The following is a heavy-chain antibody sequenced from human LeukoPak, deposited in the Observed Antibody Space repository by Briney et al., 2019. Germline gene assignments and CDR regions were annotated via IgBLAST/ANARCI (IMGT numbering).Heavy chain of an antibody. CDR2: IYTSGST. CDR3: ARDLSPLLFGVVISHGGFDP. D-gene: IGHD3-3*01. Sequence: SETLSLTCTVSGGSISSGSYYWSWIRQPAGKGLEWIGRIYTSGSTNYNPSLKSRVTISVDTSKNQFSLKLSSVTAAGTAVYYCARDLSPLLFGVVISHGGFDPWGQGTLVTVSS. CDR1: GGSISSGSYY. V-gene: IGHV4-61*02. J-gene: IGHJ5*02.